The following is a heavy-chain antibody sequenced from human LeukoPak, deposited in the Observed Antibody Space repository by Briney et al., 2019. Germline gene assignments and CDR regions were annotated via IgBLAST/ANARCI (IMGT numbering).Heavy chain of an antibody. CDR3: AKSHCSGGSCHYYYYMDV. CDR1: GFTFDDYA. J-gene: IGHJ6*03. CDR2: ISWDGGST. Sequence: PGGSLRLSCAASGFTFDDYAMHWVRQAPGKGLEWVSLISWDGGSTYYADSVKGRFTISRDNSKNSLYLQMNSLRAEDTALYYCAKSHCSGGSCHYYYYMDVWGKGTTVTVSS. D-gene: IGHD2-15*01. V-gene: IGHV3-43D*04.